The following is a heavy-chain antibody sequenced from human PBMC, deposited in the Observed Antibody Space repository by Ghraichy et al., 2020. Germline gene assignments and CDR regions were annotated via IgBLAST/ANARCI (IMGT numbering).Heavy chain of an antibody. J-gene: IGHJ4*02. CDR1: GFTFDDYA. D-gene: IGHD2-2*01. Sequence: GGSLRLSCAASGFTFDDYAMHWVRQAPGKGLEWVSGISWNSDSIGYADSVKGRFTISRDNAKNSLYLQMNSLRAEDTALYYCAKDLMKGKYQLLYYFDYWGQGTLVTVSS. CDR2: ISWNSDSI. V-gene: IGHV3-9*01. CDR3: AKDLMKGKYQLLYYFDY.